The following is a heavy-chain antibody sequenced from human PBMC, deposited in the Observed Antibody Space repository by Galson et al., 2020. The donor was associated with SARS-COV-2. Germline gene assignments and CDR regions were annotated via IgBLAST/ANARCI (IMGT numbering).Heavy chain of an antibody. D-gene: IGHD3-16*01. CDR3: TRWALPWGFDY. Sequence: GGSLRLSCAASGFTFSGSAMHWVRQASGKGLEWVGRIRSKANSYATAYAASVKGRFTISRDDSKNTAYLQMNSLKTEDTAVYYCTRWALPWGFDYWGQGTLVTVSS. J-gene: IGHJ4*02. CDR1: GFTFSGSA. CDR2: IRSKANSYAT. V-gene: IGHV3-73*01.